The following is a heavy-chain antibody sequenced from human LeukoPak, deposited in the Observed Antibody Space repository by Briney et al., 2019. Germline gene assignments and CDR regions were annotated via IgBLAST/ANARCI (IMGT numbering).Heavy chain of an antibody. CDR2: IYYSGNT. J-gene: IGHJ5*02. CDR3: ARDTLVVVAATRGNWFDP. Sequence: SETLSLTCTVSGVSISSSNSYWGWIRQPPGKGLEWIGSIYYSGNTYYNASLKSQVSISIDTSKNQFSLKLSSVTAADTAVYYCARDTLVVVAATRGNWFDPWGQGTLVTVSS. D-gene: IGHD2-15*01. V-gene: IGHV4-39*07. CDR1: GVSISSSNSY.